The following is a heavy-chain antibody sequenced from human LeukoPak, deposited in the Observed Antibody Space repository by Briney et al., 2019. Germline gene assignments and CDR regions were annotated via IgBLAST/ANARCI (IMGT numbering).Heavy chain of an antibody. CDR2: IDVGSYA. V-gene: IGHV3-21*01. D-gene: IGHD1-26*01. J-gene: IGHJ4*02. CDR1: GFTFSSYG. Sequence: GESLRLSCAASGFTFSSYGINWVRQAPGKGLEWVSSIDVGSYAYYANSVKGRFIISGDNAKNSLYLQMNSPRVEDTAVYYCATEGIVGGGAHFDYWGQGTLVTVSS. CDR3: ATEGIVGGGAHFDY.